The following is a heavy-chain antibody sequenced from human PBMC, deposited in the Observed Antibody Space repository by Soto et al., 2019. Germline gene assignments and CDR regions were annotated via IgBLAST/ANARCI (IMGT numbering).Heavy chain of an antibody. V-gene: IGHV4-39*01. J-gene: IGHJ1*01. D-gene: IGHD2-2*01. CDR2: IYYSGST. CDR1: GGSISSSTYY. Sequence: PSETLSLTCTVSGGSISSSTYYWVWIRQPPGKGLEWIGSIYYSGSTYYNPSVKSRVTISVDTSKSQFSLKLSSVTAADTAVYYCASGEETVVVPAAPPKHWGQGTLVNVSS. CDR3: ASGEETVVVPAAPPKH.